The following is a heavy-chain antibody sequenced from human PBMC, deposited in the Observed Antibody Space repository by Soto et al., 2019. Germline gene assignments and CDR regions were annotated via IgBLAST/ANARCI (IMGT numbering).Heavy chain of an antibody. J-gene: IGHJ4*02. V-gene: IGHV3-23*01. Sequence: GSLRLSCAASGFTFSSYAMSWVRQAPGKGLEWVSAISGSGGSTYYADSVKGRFTISRDNSKNTLYLQMNSLRAEDTAVYYCAKAYYDFWSGYYTWAVDYWGQGTLVTVSS. D-gene: IGHD3-3*01. CDR3: AKAYYDFWSGYYTWAVDY. CDR1: GFTFSSYA. CDR2: ISGSGGST.